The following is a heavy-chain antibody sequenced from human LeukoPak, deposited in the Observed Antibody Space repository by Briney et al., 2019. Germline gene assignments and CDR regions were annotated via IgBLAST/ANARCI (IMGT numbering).Heavy chain of an antibody. CDR1: GFTFSSYG. J-gene: IGHJ3*02. D-gene: IGHD2-2*01. CDR3: AKDAPHYCSSTSCPSGSAFDI. V-gene: IGHV3-30*18. Sequence: QPGRSLRLSCAASGFTFSSYGMHWLRQAPGKGLEWVAVISYDGSNKYYADSVKGRFTISRDNSKNTLYLQMNSLRAEGTAVYYCAKDAPHYCSSTSCPSGSAFDIWGQGTMVTVSS. CDR2: ISYDGSNK.